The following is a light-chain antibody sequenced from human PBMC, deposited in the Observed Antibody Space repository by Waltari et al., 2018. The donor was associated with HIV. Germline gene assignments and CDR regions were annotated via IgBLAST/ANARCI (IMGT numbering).Light chain of an antibody. J-gene: IGKJ1*01. CDR2: WAS. CDR3: QQYYSTPWT. CDR1: QRVLFSSNNKIN. V-gene: IGKV4-1*01. Sequence: DIVMTQSPDPLAVSLGERATIHCKSSQRVLFSSNNKINLAWYQQKPGQPPLLICWASPRESVVPDRFSGSGSGTDFTLTISSLQAEDVAVYCCQQYYSTPWTFGQGTKVEIK.